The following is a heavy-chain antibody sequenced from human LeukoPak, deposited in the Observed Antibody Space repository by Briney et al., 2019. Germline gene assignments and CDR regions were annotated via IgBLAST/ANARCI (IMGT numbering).Heavy chain of an antibody. CDR2: ISWNSGSI. CDR3: AKALSYSISAATDY. CDR1: GFTFDDYA. V-gene: IGHV3-9*01. D-gene: IGHD6-25*01. Sequence: GRSLRLSCAASGFTFDDYAMHWVRQAPGKGLEWVSGISWNSGSIGYADPVKGRFTISRDNAKNSLYLQMNSLRAEDTALYYCAKALSYSISAATDYWGQGTLVTVSS. J-gene: IGHJ4*02.